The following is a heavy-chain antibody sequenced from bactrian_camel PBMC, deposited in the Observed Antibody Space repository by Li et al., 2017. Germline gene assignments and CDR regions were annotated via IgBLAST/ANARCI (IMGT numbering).Heavy chain of an antibody. D-gene: IGHD5*01. CDR3: TKGTGWGPGFAY. V-gene: IGHV3S1*01. CDR1: AYTYRSAC. Sequence: HVQLVESGGGLVQPGGSRRLSCAASAYTYRSACMGWFRQAPGKERERVARIYTSNGSTYYTDSVKGRFTIARDNAKNTVYLQLNSLKTEDTGMYYCTKGTGWGPGFAYWGQGTQVTVS. J-gene: IGHJ6*01. CDR2: IYTSNGST.